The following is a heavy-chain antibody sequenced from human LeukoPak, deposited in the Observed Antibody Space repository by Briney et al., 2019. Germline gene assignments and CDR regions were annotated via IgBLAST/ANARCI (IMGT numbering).Heavy chain of an antibody. Sequence: PGRSLRLSCAASGFTFSSYGMHWVRQAPGKGLEWVAVISYDGSNKYYADSVKGRFTISRDNSKNTLYLQMNSLRAEDTAVYYCARDSSSWHIGFDYWGQGTLVTVSS. V-gene: IGHV3-30*03. CDR1: GFTFSSYG. J-gene: IGHJ4*02. CDR3: ARDSSSWHIGFDY. CDR2: ISYDGSNK. D-gene: IGHD6-13*01.